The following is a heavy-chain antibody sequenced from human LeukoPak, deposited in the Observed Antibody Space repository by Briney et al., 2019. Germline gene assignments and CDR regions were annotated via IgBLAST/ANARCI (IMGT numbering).Heavy chain of an antibody. Sequence: SETLSLTCTVSGGSIRSYYWSWIRQPPGKGLEWIGYIHYTGSTNYNPSLKSRVTISEDTSENQFSLQLSSVTATDTAVYFCARHSSSWYPDYWGQGTLVTVSS. CDR3: ARHSSSWYPDY. CDR1: GGSIRSYY. V-gene: IGHV4-59*08. J-gene: IGHJ4*02. CDR2: IHYTGST. D-gene: IGHD6-13*01.